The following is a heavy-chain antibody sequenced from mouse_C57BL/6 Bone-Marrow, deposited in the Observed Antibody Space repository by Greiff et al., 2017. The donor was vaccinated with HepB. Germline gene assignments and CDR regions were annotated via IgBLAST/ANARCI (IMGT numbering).Heavy chain of an antibody. V-gene: IGHV1-76*01. Sequence: VKLQESGAELVRPGASVKLSCKASGYTFTDYYINWVKQRPGQGLEWIARIYPGSGNTYYNEKFKGKATLTAEKSSSTAYMQLSSLTSEDSAVYFCARNYYYGSSTWFAYWGQGTLVTVSA. J-gene: IGHJ3*01. CDR1: GYTFTDYY. CDR3: ARNYYYGSSTWFAY. CDR2: IYPGSGNT. D-gene: IGHD1-1*01.